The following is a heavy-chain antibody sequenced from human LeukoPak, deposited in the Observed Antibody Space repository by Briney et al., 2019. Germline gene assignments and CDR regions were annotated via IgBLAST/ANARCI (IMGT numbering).Heavy chain of an antibody. V-gene: IGHV3-15*01. CDR2: IKSKTDGGTT. J-gene: IGHJ6*03. CDR1: GFTFSNAW. Sequence: PGGSLRLSCAASGFTFSNAWMSWVRQAPGRGLEWVGRIKSKTDGGTTDYAAPVKGRFTISRDDSKNTLYLQMNSLKTEDTAVYYCTTDPDLTSYYYYYMDVWGKGTTVTVSS. CDR3: TTDPDLTSYYYYYMDV.